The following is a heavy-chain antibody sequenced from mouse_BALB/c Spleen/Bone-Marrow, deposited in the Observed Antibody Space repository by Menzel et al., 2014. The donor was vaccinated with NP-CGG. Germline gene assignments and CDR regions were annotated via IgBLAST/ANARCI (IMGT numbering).Heavy chain of an antibody. Sequence: QVQLQQSGPGLVAPSQSLSITCTVSGFSLTSYDVHWVRQPPGKGLEWLGVIWAGGSTNYNSALMSRLSISKDNSKSQVFLKMNSLQTDDTAMYYCAREGSTMITTAFAYWGQGTLVTVSA. D-gene: IGHD2-4*01. J-gene: IGHJ3*01. CDR3: AREGSTMITTAFAY. CDR2: IWAGGST. CDR1: GFSLTSYD. V-gene: IGHV2-9*02.